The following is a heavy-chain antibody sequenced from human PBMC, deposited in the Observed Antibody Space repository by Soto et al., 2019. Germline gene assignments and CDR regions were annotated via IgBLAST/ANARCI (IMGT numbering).Heavy chain of an antibody. J-gene: IGHJ4*02. CDR1: GFTFSSYA. CDR3: ASSGYYYDSSGYYYDY. Sequence: PGGSLRLSCAASGFTFSSYAMHWVRQAPGKGLEWVAVISYDGSNKYYADSVKGRFTISRDNAKNTLYLQMNSLRAEDTAVYYCASSGYYYDSSGYYYDYWGQGTLVTVSS. V-gene: IGHV3-30-3*01. CDR2: ISYDGSNK. D-gene: IGHD3-22*01.